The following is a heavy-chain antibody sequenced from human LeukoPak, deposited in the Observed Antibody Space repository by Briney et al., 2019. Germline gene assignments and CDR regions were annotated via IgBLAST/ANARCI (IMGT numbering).Heavy chain of an antibody. CDR1: VGTFSSYT. CDR2: IIPILGIA. D-gene: IGHD3-22*01. CDR3: ALSSGYHAFDI. J-gene: IGHJ3*02. Sequence: GASVKVSCKASVGTFSSYTISWVRQAPGQGLEWMGRIIPILGIANYAQKFQGRVTITADKPTSTAYMELSSLRSEDTAVYYCALSSGYHAFDIWGQGTMVTVSS. V-gene: IGHV1-69*02.